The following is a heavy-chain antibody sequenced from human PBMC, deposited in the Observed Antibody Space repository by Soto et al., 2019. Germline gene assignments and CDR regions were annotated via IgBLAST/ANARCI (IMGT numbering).Heavy chain of an antibody. J-gene: IGHJ4*02. D-gene: IGHD3-22*01. V-gene: IGHV4-34*01. CDR2: INHSGST. Sequence: QVQLQQWGAGLLKPSETLSLTCAVYGGSFSGYYWSWIRQPPGKGLEWIGEINHSGSTNYNPSLKSRVTISVDTSKNQFSLKLSSVTAADTAVYYCARGAHESSGYYPFDYWGQGTLVTVSS. CDR3: ARGAHESSGYYPFDY. CDR1: GGSFSGYY.